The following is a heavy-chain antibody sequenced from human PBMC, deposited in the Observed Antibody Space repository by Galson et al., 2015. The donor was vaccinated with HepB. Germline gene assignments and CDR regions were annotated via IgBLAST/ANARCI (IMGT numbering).Heavy chain of an antibody. J-gene: IGHJ3*02. Sequence: SLRLSCAASGFTFSSYGMHWVRQAPGKGLEWVAVIWYDGSNKYYADSVKGRFTISRDNSKNTLYLQMNSLRAEDTAVYYCARGDNWNYMEAFDIWGQGTMVTVSS. CDR2: IWYDGSNK. CDR3: ARGDNWNYMEAFDI. D-gene: IGHD1-7*01. CDR1: GFTFSSYG. V-gene: IGHV3-33*01.